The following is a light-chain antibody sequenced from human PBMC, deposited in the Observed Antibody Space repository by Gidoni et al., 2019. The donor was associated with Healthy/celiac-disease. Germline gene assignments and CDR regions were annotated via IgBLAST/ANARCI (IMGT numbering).Light chain of an antibody. CDR2: DSS. J-gene: IGKJ4*01. V-gene: IGKV1-33*01. Sequence: DIQMTQSPSSLSASVGDRVTITCQASQDISNYLNWYQQKPGKAPKLLIYDSSNLETGVPSRFSGSGSGTDFTFTIRSLQPEDIETYYCQQYDNALTFGGGTKVEIK. CDR3: QQYDNALT. CDR1: QDISNY.